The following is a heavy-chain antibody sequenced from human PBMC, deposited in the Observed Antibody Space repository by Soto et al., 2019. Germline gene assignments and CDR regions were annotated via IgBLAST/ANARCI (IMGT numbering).Heavy chain of an antibody. V-gene: IGHV3-23*01. D-gene: IGHD2-15*01. CDR2: ISGSGGST. J-gene: IGHJ6*02. CDR3: ARDEELLDYYYGMDV. CDR1: GFTFSSYA. Sequence: GGSLRLSCAASGFTFSSYAMSWVRQAPGKGLEWVSAISGSGGSTYYADSVKGRFTISRDNSKNTLNLQMNSLRAEDTAVYYCARDEELLDYYYGMDVWGQGTTVTVSS.